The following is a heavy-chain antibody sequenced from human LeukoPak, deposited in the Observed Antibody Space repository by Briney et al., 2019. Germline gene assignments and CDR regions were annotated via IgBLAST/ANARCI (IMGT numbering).Heavy chain of an antibody. CDR2: IIPIFGTA. Sequence: SVKVSCKASGGTFSSYAISWVRQAPGQGLEWMGGIIPIFGTANYAQKFQGRVTITTDESTSTAYTELSSLRSEDTAVYYCARDLGDGYRAVDAFDIWGQGTMVTVSS. CDR1: GGTFSSYA. J-gene: IGHJ3*02. V-gene: IGHV1-69*05. CDR3: ARDLGDGYRAVDAFDI. D-gene: IGHD5-24*01.